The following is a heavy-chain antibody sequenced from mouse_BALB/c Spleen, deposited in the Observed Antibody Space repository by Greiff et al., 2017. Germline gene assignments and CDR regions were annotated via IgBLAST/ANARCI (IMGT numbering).Heavy chain of an antibody. Sequence: VKLQESGAELARPGASVKMSCKASGYTFTSYTMHWVKQRPGQGLEWIGYINPSSGYTNYNQKFKDKATLTADKSSSTAYMQLSSLTSEDSAVYYCARPYDYDAMDYWGQGTSVTVSS. CDR2: INPSSGYT. J-gene: IGHJ4*01. V-gene: IGHV1-4*01. CDR1: GYTFTSYT. CDR3: ARPYDYDAMDY.